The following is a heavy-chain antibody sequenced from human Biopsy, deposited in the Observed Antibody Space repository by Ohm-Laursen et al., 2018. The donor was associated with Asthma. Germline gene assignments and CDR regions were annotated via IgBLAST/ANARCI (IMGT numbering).Heavy chain of an antibody. V-gene: IGHV1-69*13. CDR2: IMTVFGTK. J-gene: IGHJ6*02. D-gene: IGHD6-19*01. CDR1: GGTFSNFA. CDR3: ARCQVGYSSGWSLLLKKIYYSGMDV. Sequence: ASVKVSCKAPGGTFSNFAISWVRQAPGQGLEWLGGIMTVFGTKNYAQKFQGRVTITADESTSTAYMEVTSLRSEDTATYYCARCQVGYSSGWSLLLKKIYYSGMDVWGQGTAVTVSS.